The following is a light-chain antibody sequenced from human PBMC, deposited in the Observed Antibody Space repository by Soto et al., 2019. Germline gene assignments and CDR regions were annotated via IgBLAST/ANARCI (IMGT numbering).Light chain of an antibody. Sequence: QSALTQPASVSGSPGQSITISCTGTSNDVGGYNYVSWYQQHPGKAPKLMIYDVSNRPSGVSNRFSGSKSGNTASLTISGLQAEDEADYYCSSYTSSSTRDVVFGGGTKLTVL. CDR3: SSYTSSSTRDVV. V-gene: IGLV2-14*01. J-gene: IGLJ2*01. CDR1: SNDVGGYNY. CDR2: DVS.